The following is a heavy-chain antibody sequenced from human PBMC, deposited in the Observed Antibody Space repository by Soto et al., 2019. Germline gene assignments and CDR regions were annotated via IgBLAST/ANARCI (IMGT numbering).Heavy chain of an antibody. J-gene: IGHJ4*02. D-gene: IGHD3-16*01. CDR1: GFTFSSYA. Sequence: EVQLVESGGGLVQPGGSLRLSCAASGFTFSSYAMHWVRQAPGKGLEYVSAISSNGGSTYYANSVKGRFTISRDNSKNTLYLQMGSLRAEDMAVYYCARDSSVYSMITFGGVDYWGQGTLVTVSS. CDR3: ARDSSVYSMITFGGVDY. CDR2: ISSNGGST. V-gene: IGHV3-64*01.